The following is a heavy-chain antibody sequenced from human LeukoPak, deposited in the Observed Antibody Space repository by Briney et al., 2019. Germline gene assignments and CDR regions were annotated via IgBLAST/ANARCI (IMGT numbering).Heavy chain of an antibody. CDR3: VRGGGFNSGFEY. CDR2: ISVYNGDT. D-gene: IGHD3-10*01. V-gene: IGHV1-18*04. J-gene: IGHJ4*02. Sequence: RASVKVSCKASGYTFTSYYMHWVRQAPGQGLEWMGWISVYNGDTKYAQNLQGRVTLTTDTSTSTAYMELRSLRSDDTAVYYCVRGGGFNSGFEYWGQGTLVIVSS. CDR1: GYTFTSYY.